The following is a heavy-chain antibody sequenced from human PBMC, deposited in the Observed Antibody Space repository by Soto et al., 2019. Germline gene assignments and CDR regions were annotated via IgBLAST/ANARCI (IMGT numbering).Heavy chain of an antibody. V-gene: IGHV4-39*01. CDR3: ARQVPYYYGSGSYYWFDP. D-gene: IGHD3-10*01. Sequence: SETLSLTCTVSGGSISSSSYYWGWIRQPPGKGLEWIGSIYYSGSTYYNPSLKSRVTISVDTSKNQLSLKLSSVTAADTAVYYCARQVPYYYGSGSYYWFDPWGQGTLVTVSS. CDR2: IYYSGST. CDR1: GGSISSSSYY. J-gene: IGHJ5*02.